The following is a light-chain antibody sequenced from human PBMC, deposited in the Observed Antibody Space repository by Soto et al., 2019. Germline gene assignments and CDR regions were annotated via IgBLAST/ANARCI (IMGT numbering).Light chain of an antibody. CDR3: QQRRTWPPWT. CDR1: QNVKDH. J-gene: IGKJ1*01. V-gene: IGKV3-11*01. CDR2: DAS. Sequence: EIVLTQSPDTLSVSPGDGATLSCRASQNVKDHLAWYQQKPGQSPRLLIYDASNRATGIPARFNGSGSGTDFTLTIASLEPEDSAVYYCQQRRTWPPWTLGLGTKVDIK.